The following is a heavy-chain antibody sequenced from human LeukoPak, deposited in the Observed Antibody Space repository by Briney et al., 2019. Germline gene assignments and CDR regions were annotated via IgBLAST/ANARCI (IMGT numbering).Heavy chain of an antibody. J-gene: IGHJ6*02. CDR1: GGSISSYY. V-gene: IGHV4-59*01. CDR2: IYYSGST. CDR3: ARGTTRDYYGMDV. D-gene: IGHD1-7*01. Sequence: NPSETLFLTCTVSGGSISSYYWSWIRQPPGKGLEWIGYIYYSGSTNYNPSLKSRVTISVDTSKNQFSLKLSSVTAADTAVYYCARGTTRDYYGMDVWGQGTTVTVSS.